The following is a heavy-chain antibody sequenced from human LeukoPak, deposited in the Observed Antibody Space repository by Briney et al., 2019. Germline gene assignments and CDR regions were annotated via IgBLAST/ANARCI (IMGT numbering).Heavy chain of an antibody. CDR2: IIPIFGTA. V-gene: IGHV1-69*01. J-gene: IGHJ4*02. D-gene: IGHD4-17*01. CDR1: GGTLSSYA. Sequence: GSSVKVSCKASGGTLSSYAISWVRQAPGQGLEWMGGIIPIFGTANYAQKFQGRDTITADESKRTAYMKLSSLRSEDTAVYYCARDIGSMTTVTTSSGYWGQGTLVTVSS. CDR3: ARDIGSMTTVTTSSGY.